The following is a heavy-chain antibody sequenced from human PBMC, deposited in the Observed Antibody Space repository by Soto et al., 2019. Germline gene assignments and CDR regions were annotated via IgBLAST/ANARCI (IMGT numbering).Heavy chain of an antibody. CDR1: GFTFSTYE. V-gene: IGHV3-48*03. CDR3: ERDIYDSSGYCPFDY. D-gene: IGHD3-22*01. J-gene: IGHJ4*02. CDR2: ISSSGSII. Sequence: GSLILSCAASGFTFSTYEMNWVRQAPGKGLEWISYISSSGSIIFYAESVEGRFTISRDNAKKSLYLQMNSLRAEDTAVYYCERDIYDSSGYCPFDYWGQGTPVTVSS.